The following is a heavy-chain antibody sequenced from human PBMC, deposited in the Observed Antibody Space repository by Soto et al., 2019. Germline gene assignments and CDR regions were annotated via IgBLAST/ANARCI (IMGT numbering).Heavy chain of an antibody. CDR3: ARHNSQWPNWFDP. J-gene: IGHJ5*02. D-gene: IGHD1-1*01. V-gene: IGHV1-18*04. CDR2: ISGHDGNT. CDR1: GYTFTSYG. Sequence: QVQLVQSGAEVKKPGASVKVSCKASGYTFTSYGISWVRQAPGQGLEWVGWISGHDGNTDYAHKCRGRVTMTTDTSTNTAYMDLRSLRSDDTAVYYCARHNSQWPNWFDPWGQGTPVTVSS.